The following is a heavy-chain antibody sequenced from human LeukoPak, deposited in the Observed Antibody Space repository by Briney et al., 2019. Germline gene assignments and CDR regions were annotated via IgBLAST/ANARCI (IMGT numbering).Heavy chain of an antibody. J-gene: IGHJ4*02. D-gene: IGHD3-3*01. CDR3: ARQGTIFGVVIWLDY. V-gene: IGHV1-46*03. CDR2: INPSGGST. Sequence: ASVKVSCKASVYTFTSYYMHWVRQAPGQGLEWMGIINPSGGSTSYAQKFQGRVTMTRDTSTSTVYMELSSLRSEDTAVYYCARQGTIFGVVIWLDYWGQGTLVTVSS. CDR1: VYTFTSYY.